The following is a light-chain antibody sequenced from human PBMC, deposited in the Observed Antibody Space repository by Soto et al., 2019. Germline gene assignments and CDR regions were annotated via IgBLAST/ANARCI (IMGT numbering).Light chain of an antibody. V-gene: IGLV4-69*01. Sequence: QPVLTQSPSASASLGASVKLXXTLXSGXSNXAIAWHQQQSEKGPRYLMKLNSDGSHSKGDGIPDRFSGSSSGAERYLTISSLQSEDEADYYCXXXGXGIVVFGGGTKLTVL. CDR1: SGXSNXA. CDR3: XXXGXGIVV. CDR2: LNSDGSH. J-gene: IGLJ2*01.